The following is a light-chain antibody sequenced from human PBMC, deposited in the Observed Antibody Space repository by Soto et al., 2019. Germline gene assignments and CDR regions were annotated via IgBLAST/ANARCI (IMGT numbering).Light chain of an antibody. CDR3: QQYGSSPPT. CDR1: QSISSF. CDR2: AAS. J-gene: IGKJ1*01. Sequence: EIVLTQSPATLSLSPGERATLSCRASQSISSFLAWYQQKPGQAPRLLIFAASTRATGLPARFSGSASGSDFTLTISSLQSEDFAIYYCQQYGSSPPTCGQGTKGDIK. V-gene: IGKV3-11*01.